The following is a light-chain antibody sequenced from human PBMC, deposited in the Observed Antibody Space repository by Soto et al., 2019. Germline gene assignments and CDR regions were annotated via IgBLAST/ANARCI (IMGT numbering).Light chain of an antibody. J-gene: IGKJ5*01. CDR1: QSVSSNY. V-gene: IGKV3-20*01. CDR2: GTS. Sequence: EIVLTQSPGTLSLSPGEIATLSFSASQSVSSNYLAWYQQKPGQAPRLLIYGTSSRATGIPDRFSGCGSGTDFTLTISRLEPEDFAVYYRQQYGSSPITFGQGTRLEIK. CDR3: QQYGSSPIT.